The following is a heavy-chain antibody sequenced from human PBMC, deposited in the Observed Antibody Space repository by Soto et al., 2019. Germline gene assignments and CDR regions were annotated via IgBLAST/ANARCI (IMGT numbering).Heavy chain of an antibody. CDR2: FDPEDGET. CDR3: ATNGDILTGRYKNAFDI. D-gene: IGHD3-9*01. J-gene: IGHJ3*02. V-gene: IGHV1-24*01. CDR1: GYTLTELS. Sequence: SVKLSCKVSGYTLTELSMHWVRQAPGKGLEWMGGFDPEDGETIYAQKFQGRVTMTEDTSTDTAYMELSSLRSEDTAVYYCATNGDILTGRYKNAFDIWGQGTMVTVSS.